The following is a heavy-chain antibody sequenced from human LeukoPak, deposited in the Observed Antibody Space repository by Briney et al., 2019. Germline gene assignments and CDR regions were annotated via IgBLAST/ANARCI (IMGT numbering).Heavy chain of an antibody. CDR1: GFTFSSYS. D-gene: IGHD2-8*01. V-gene: IGHV3-21*01. CDR2: ISRTSSYI. CDR3: ARGGMGANSQEYFYYGMDV. J-gene: IGHJ6*02. Sequence: GGSLRLSCAASGFTFSSYSMSWVRQAPGKGLEWVSSISRTSSYIYYADSVKSRFTLSRDNGKNSLYLQMNSLRAEDTAVYYCARGGMGANSQEYFYYGMDVWGQGTTVTVSS.